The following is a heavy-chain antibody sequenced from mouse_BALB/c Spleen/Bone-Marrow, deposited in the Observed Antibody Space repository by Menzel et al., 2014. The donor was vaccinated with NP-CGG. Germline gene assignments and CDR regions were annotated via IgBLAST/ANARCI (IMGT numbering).Heavy chain of an antibody. D-gene: IGHD1-1*01. CDR1: GYKFTDYA. CDR3: ARNFYGSAYFDF. J-gene: IGHJ2*01. CDR2: ISTYSGNT. Sequence: QVQLQQSGPELVRPGVSVKISCKGSGYKFTDYAMHWVKQSHAKSLEWIGLISTYSGNTHYNQKFKGKATMTVDKSSSKAYMELARLTSEDSAIYYCARNFYGSAYFDFWGQGSTLTVSS. V-gene: IGHV1-67*01.